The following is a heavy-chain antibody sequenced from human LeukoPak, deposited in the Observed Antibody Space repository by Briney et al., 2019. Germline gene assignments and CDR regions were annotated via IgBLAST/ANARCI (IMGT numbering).Heavy chain of an antibody. Sequence: GESLKISCKGSGYSFTNYWIGWVRQMRGKGLEWMGIIYPGDSDTRYSPSFQGQVTISADKSISTAYLQWSSLKASDTVMYYCARHQYYGSGSQAPLGYWGQGTPVTVSS. J-gene: IGHJ4*02. V-gene: IGHV5-51*01. CDR1: GYSFTNYW. CDR2: IYPGDSDT. CDR3: ARHQYYGSGSQAPLGY. D-gene: IGHD3-10*01.